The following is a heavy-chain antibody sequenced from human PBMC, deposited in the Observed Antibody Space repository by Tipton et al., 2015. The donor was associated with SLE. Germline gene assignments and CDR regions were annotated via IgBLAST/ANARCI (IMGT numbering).Heavy chain of an antibody. Sequence: SLRLSCAASGFTFSYFTLNWVRLAPGKGLEWVSSISGSSSYIYYADSVKGRFTISRDNAKKSLYLQMNSLRDEDTAVYYCARGGARFDGDYWEWGQGTLVTVSS. CDR2: ISGSSSYI. V-gene: IGHV3-21*01. J-gene: IGHJ4*02. CDR1: GFTFSYFT. D-gene: IGHD4-17*01. CDR3: ARGGARFDGDYWE.